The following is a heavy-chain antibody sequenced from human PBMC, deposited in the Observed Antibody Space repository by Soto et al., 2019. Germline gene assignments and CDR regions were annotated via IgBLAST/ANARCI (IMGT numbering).Heavy chain of an antibody. J-gene: IGHJ4*02. Sequence: LSETLSLTCTVSGGSISNFYWSWIRQPPGKGLEWIGYISYSGNTNYNPSLKSRVSISIDTSKNQLSLNLTSVTAADTAVYYCARAKMVLSRYYFHSWGQGTPVTVSS. CDR2: ISYSGNT. D-gene: IGHD2-8*01. V-gene: IGHV4-59*01. CDR1: GGSISNFY. CDR3: ARAKMVLSRYYFHS.